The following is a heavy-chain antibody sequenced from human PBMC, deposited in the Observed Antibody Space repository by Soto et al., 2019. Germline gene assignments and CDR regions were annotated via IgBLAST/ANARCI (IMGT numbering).Heavy chain of an antibody. Sequence: SVKVSCKASGLTFRDSAVQWVRQRRGHRLEWIGWIVVGSGNTDYAQDFQGSVTISRDMTTDTVYMELSSLRSEDSAVFFCAADVLTYDNGVYFFAGFDTWGQGAMVTV. CDR1: GLTFRDSA. V-gene: IGHV1-58*01. J-gene: IGHJ3*02. CDR2: IVVGSGNT. D-gene: IGHD2-8*01. CDR3: AADVLTYDNGVYFFAGFDT.